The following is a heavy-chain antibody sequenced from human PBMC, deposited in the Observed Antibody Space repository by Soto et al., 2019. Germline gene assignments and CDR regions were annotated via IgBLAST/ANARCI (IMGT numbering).Heavy chain of an antibody. Sequence: GGSLRLSCAASGFTLSTYDMHWVRQGTGKGLEWVAALSYAGDTYYPGSVKGRFTVSRDNSKNSLYLQMNSLRAEDTAVYYCARGKKHARYYYYMDVWGKGTTVTVSS. CDR1: GFTLSTYD. CDR3: ARGKKHARYYYYMDV. CDR2: LSYAGDT. V-gene: IGHV3-13*01. J-gene: IGHJ6*03.